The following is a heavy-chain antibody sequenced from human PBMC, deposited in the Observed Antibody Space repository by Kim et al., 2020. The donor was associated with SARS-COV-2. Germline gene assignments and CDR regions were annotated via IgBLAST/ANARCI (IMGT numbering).Heavy chain of an antibody. CDR3: ARHKAPRTSYYGMDV. Sequence: PSLKSRLSLFVDTSKNQFSLKLGSVTAADTAVYYCARHKAPRTSYYGMDVWGQGTTVTVSS. J-gene: IGHJ6*02. V-gene: IGHV4-39*01. D-gene: IGHD1-7*01.